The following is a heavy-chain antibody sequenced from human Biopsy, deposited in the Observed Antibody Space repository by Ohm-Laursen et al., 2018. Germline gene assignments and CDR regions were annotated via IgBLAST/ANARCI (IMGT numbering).Heavy chain of an antibody. CDR1: GGTFTRYA. J-gene: IGHJ6*02. CDR2: IISVHDIA. CDR3: ARTLVDCTSGTCYDVGDGMDV. Sequence: SSVKVSCNSSGGTFTRYAMHWVRQAPGQGLEWMGRIISVHDIANYAQKFQGRVTITADKSTSTAYMELRNLRSEDTAVYYCARTLVDCTSGTCYDVGDGMDVWGQGTTVIVSS. V-gene: IGHV1-69*04. D-gene: IGHD2-15*01.